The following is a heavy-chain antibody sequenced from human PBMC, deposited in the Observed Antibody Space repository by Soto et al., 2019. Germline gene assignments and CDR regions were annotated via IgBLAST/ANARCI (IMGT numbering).Heavy chain of an antibody. CDR2: ISYDGSNK. V-gene: IGHV3-30-3*01. CDR3: ARDKVVGATMGYYYYGMDV. D-gene: IGHD1-26*01. Sequence: GGSLRLSCAASGFTFSSYAMHWVRQAPGKGLEWVAVISYDGSNKYYADSVKGRFTISRDNSKNTLYLQMNSLRAEDTAAYYCARDKVVGATMGYYYYGMDVWGQGTTVTVSS. J-gene: IGHJ6*02. CDR1: GFTFSSYA.